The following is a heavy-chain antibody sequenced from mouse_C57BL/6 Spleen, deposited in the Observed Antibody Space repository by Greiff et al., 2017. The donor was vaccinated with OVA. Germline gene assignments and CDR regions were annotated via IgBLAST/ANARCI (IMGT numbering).Heavy chain of an antibody. Sequence: QVQLKQPGAELVRPGSSVKLSCKASGYTFTSYWMDWVKQRPGQGLEWIGNIYPSDSETHYNQKFKDKATLTVDKSSSTAYMQLSSLTSEDSAVYYCARRDYSNYDAMDYWGQGTSVTVSS. CDR1: GYTFTSYW. J-gene: IGHJ4*01. CDR3: ARRDYSNYDAMDY. D-gene: IGHD2-5*01. V-gene: IGHV1-61*01. CDR2: IYPSDSET.